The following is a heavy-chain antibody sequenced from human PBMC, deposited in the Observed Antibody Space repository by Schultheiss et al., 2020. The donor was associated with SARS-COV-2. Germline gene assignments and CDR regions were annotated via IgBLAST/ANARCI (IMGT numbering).Heavy chain of an antibody. CDR3: ARLRDFNWFDL. D-gene: IGHD5-24*01. Sequence: SQTLSLTCTVSIDSISNYYWSWIRQPPGKGLEWIGYIYFSGSTNCNPSLKSRVTMSVDMSNDQFSLKLTSVTAADTAVYYCARLRDFNWFDLWGQGTLVTVSS. V-gene: IGHV4-59*08. CDR1: IDSISNYY. CDR2: IYFSGST. J-gene: IGHJ5*02.